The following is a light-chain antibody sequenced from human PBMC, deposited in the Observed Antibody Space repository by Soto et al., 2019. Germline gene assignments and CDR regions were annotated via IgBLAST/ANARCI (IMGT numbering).Light chain of an antibody. CDR1: QSVNRY. Sequence: EIVLAQSPATLSLSPGERATLSCWASQSVNRYLVWYQQKPGQAPRLLIHGASTRATGVPDRFSGSGSGTEFTLTISNLQSEDFAVYYCHQYNKWPPITFGQGTRLEIK. CDR2: GAS. J-gene: IGKJ5*01. V-gene: IGKV3D-15*01. CDR3: HQYNKWPPIT.